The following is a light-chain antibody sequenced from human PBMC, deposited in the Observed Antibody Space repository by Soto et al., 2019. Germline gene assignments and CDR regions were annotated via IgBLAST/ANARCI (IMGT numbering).Light chain of an antibody. CDR3: CSYAGSYIVI. V-gene: IGLV2-11*01. J-gene: IGLJ2*01. CDR1: SSDVGAYNY. Sequence: QSVLTQPRSVSGSPGQSVTISCTGTSSDVGAYNYVSWYQQHPGKAPRLMIYDVSKRPSGVPNRFSGSKSGNTASLTISGLQAEDEADYYCCSYAGSYIVIIGGGTQLTVL. CDR2: DVS.